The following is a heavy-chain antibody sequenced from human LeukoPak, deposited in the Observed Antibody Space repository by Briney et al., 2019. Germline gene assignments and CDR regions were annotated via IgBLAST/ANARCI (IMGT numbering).Heavy chain of an antibody. CDR2: IKKDGSEK. V-gene: IGHV3-7*05. D-gene: IGHD3-10*01. Sequence: VGSLRLSCAASGFTFSSYWMSWVRQAPGKGLEWVANIKKDGSEKYYVDSVKGRFSISRDNAKNSLDLQMNSLRAEDTAVYYCARARSGSERKAYYFDYWGQGTLVTVSS. CDR3: ARARSGSERKAYYFDY. CDR1: GFTFSSYW. J-gene: IGHJ4*02.